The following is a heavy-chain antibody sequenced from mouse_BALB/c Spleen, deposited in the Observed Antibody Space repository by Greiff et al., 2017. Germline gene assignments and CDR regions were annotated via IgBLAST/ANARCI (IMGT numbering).Heavy chain of an antibody. J-gene: IGHJ4*01. V-gene: IGHV3-2*02. CDR1: GYSITSDYA. CDR3: ARDSYYAMDY. CDR2: ISYSGST. Sequence: EVKLMESGPGLVKPSQSLSLTCTVTGYSITSDYAWNWIRQFPGNKLEWMGYISYSGSTSYNPSLKSRISITRDTSKNQFFLQLNSVTTEDIATYYCARDSYYAMDYWGQGTSVTVSS.